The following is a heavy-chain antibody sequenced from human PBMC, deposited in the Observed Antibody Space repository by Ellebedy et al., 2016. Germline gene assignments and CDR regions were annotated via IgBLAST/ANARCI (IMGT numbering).Heavy chain of an antibody. CDR2: IISSGTDM. Sequence: GESLKISXAPSGLTVSSFFMGWVRQTPGKGLEWVSSIISSGTDMYYADSVKGRFTISRDNAKNSLYLQMNSLRAEDTAVYYCVRGVGGTSLNWFDPWGQGTLVTVSS. J-gene: IGHJ5*02. V-gene: IGHV3-21*01. D-gene: IGHD3-16*01. CDR3: VRGVGGTSLNWFDP. CDR1: GLTVSSFF.